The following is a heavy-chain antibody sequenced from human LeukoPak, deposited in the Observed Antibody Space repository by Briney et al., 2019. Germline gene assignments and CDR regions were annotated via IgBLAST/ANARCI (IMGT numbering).Heavy chain of an antibody. V-gene: IGHV4-61*02. D-gene: IGHD6-19*01. CDR1: GGSISSGSYY. CDR2: IYTSGST. J-gene: IGHJ4*02. CDR3: ARDVAVAGTGGYYFDY. Sequence: PSQTLSLTCTVSGGSISSGSYYWSWIRQPAGKGLEWIGRIYTSGSTNYNPSLKSRVTISVDTSKNQFSLKLSSVTAADTAVYYCARDVAVAGTGGYYFDYWGQGTLVTVSS.